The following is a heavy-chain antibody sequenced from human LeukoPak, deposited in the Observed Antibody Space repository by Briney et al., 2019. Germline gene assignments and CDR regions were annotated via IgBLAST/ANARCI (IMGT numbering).Heavy chain of an antibody. V-gene: IGHV3-21*01. J-gene: IGHJ3*02. CDR2: ISSSSSYI. CDR3: ARAGRSWYGRGAFDI. CDR1: GFTFSSYS. D-gene: IGHD6-13*01. Sequence: GGSLRLSCAASGFTFSSYSMNWVRQAPGKGLEWVSSISSSSSYIYYADSVKGRFTISRDNAKNSLYLQMNSLRAEDTAVYYCARAGRSWYGRGAFDIWGQGTMVTVSS.